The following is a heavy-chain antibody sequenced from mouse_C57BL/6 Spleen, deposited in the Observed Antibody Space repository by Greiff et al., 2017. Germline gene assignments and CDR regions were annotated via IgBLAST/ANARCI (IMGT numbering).Heavy chain of an antibody. V-gene: IGHV2-6-1*01. CDR3: ARHDRDSYYAMDY. Sequence: VQLQESGPGLVAPSQSLSITCTVSGFSLTSYGVHWVRQPPGKGLEWLVVIWSDGSTTYNSALKSRLSISKDNSKSQVFLKMNSLQTDDTAMYYCARHDRDSYYAMDYWGQGTSVTVSS. D-gene: IGHD2-14*01. CDR2: IWSDGST. J-gene: IGHJ4*01. CDR1: GFSLTSYG.